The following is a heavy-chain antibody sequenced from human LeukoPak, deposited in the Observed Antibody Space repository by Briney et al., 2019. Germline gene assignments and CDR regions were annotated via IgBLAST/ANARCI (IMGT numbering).Heavy chain of an antibody. CDR1: GGSISSYY. V-gene: IGHV4-59*01. Sequence: SETLSLTCTVSGGSISSYYWSWIRQPPGKGLEWIGYIYYSGSTNYNPSLKSRVTISVDTSKNQFSLKLSSVTAADTAVYYCARVTEDSSSWYGYYYYGMGVWGQGTTVTVSS. CDR2: IYYSGST. CDR3: ARVTEDSSSWYGYYYYGMGV. D-gene: IGHD6-13*01. J-gene: IGHJ6*02.